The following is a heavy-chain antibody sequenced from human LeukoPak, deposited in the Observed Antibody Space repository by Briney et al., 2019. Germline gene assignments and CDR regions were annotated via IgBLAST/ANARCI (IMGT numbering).Heavy chain of an antibody. CDR3: AREGRFGELFDY. D-gene: IGHD3-10*01. V-gene: IGHV1-18*01. Sequence: ASVKVSCKASGYTFTNYGISWVRKAPGQGLEWMGWISAYNGNTNYAQKLQDRVTMTTDTSTSTAYMELRSLRSDDTAVYYCAREGRFGELFDYWGQGTLVTVSS. CDR2: ISAYNGNT. J-gene: IGHJ4*02. CDR1: GYTFTNYG.